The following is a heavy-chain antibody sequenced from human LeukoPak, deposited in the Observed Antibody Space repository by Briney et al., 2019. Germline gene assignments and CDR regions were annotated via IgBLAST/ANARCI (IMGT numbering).Heavy chain of an antibody. CDR1: GGSFSGYY. CDR2: INHSGST. CDR3: ARGYLYSSGWYFDY. J-gene: IGHJ4*02. D-gene: IGHD6-19*01. Sequence: PSETLSLTCAVYGGSFSGYYWSWIRQPPGKGLEWIGEINHSGSTNYNPSLKSRVTISVDTSKNQFSLKLSSVTAADTAVYYCARGYLYSSGWYFDYWGRGTLVTVSS. V-gene: IGHV4-34*01.